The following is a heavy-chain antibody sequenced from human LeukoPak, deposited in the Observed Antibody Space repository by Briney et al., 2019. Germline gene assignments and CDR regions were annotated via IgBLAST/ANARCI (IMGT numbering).Heavy chain of an antibody. Sequence: PGGSLRLSCAASGLAFSYYWMSWVRQAPGKGLEWVANIREDGSEKHYVDSVKGRFTVSRDNVKNSLYLQMNSLRAEDTAVYYCAKQGCSSISCYCNHWGQGTLVTVSS. CDR1: GLAFSYYW. CDR2: IREDGSEK. CDR3: AKQGCSSISCYCNH. J-gene: IGHJ4*02. V-gene: IGHV3-7*01. D-gene: IGHD2-2*01.